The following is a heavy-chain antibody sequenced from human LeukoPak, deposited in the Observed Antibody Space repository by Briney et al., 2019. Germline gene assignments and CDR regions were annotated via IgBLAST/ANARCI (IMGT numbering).Heavy chain of an antibody. V-gene: IGHV3-23*01. J-gene: IGHJ4*02. CDR1: GFTFSSYA. CDR2: ISGSGGST. D-gene: IGHD1-14*01. Sequence: GGSPRLSCAASGFTFSSYAMSWVRQAPGKGLEWVSAISGSGGSTYYADSVKGRFTISRDNSKNTLYLQMNSLRAEDTAVYYCAKNPGSTQNRIFDYWGQGTLVTVSS. CDR3: AKNPGSTQNRIFDY.